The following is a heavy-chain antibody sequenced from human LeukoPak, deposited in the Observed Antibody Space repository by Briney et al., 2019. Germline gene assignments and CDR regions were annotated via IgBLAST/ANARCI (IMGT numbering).Heavy chain of an antibody. D-gene: IGHD3-16*02. Sequence: SETLSLTCTVSSGSISSYYWGWIRQPPGKGLEWIGSIYYSGSTYYNPSLKSRVTVSVDTSKNQFSLKLSSVTAADTAVYYCARDYYDYVWGSYRFDYWGQGTLVTVSS. J-gene: IGHJ4*02. CDR3: ARDYYDYVWGSYRFDY. V-gene: IGHV4-39*07. CDR1: SGSISSYY. CDR2: IYYSGST.